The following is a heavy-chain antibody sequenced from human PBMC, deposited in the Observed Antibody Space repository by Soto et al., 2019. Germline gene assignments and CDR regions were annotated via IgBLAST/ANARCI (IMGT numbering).Heavy chain of an antibody. CDR2: SSPRGDTI. J-gene: IGHJ4*02. V-gene: IGHV3-48*02. D-gene: IGHD6-19*01. Sequence: GGSLSLCCVASGFSVANYPMNWCRESPARCLEWISYSSPRGDTIYYAGSVEGRFTISRDNARNSLSLHMSSLRDEDSALYYCAKGPHTNVGWPYYFESWGQGVPVTVSS. CDR3: AKGPHTNVGWPYYFES. CDR1: GFSVANYP.